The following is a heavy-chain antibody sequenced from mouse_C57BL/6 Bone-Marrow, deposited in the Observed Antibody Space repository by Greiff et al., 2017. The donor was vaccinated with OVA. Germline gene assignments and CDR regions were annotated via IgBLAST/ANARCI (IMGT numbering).Heavy chain of an antibody. D-gene: IGHD1-1*01. CDR3: ARGYYGSWYFDV. J-gene: IGHJ1*03. CDR2: IYPGSGST. CDR1: GYTFTSYW. Sequence: QVQLQQPGAELVKPGASVQMSCKASGYTFTSYWITLFKQRPGQGLEWIGDIYPGSGSTNYNEKFKSKATLTVDTSSSTAYMQLSSLTSEDSAVYYCARGYYGSWYFDVWGTGTTVTVSS. V-gene: IGHV1-55*01.